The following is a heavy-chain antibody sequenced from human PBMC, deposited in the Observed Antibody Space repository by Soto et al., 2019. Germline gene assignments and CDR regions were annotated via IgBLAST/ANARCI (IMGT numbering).Heavy chain of an antibody. Sequence: GSLRLSCEASVFTFTSYAMSWVRQAPGKGPEWVSATSGSGDTTYYADSVKGRFTISRDNSEKRLYLQMNSLRAEDTAVYYCAKMVHGGYVSYFDSWGQGTLVTVSS. J-gene: IGHJ4*02. CDR3: AKMVHGGYVSYFDS. CDR1: VFTFTSYA. V-gene: IGHV3-23*01. CDR2: TSGSGDTT. D-gene: IGHD5-12*01.